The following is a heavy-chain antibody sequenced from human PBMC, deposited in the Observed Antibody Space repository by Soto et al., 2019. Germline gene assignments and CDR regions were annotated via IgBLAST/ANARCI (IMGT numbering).Heavy chain of an antibody. J-gene: IGHJ4*02. CDR2: INPNSGGT. D-gene: IGHD6-19*01. V-gene: IGHV1-2*04. CDR3: ARDRSTANSSGWYDFDY. CDR1: GYTFTGYY. Sequence: ASVKVSCKASGYTFTGYYMHWVRQAPGQGLEWMGWINPNSGGTNYAQEFQGWVTMTRDTSISTAYMELSRLRSDDTAVYYGARDRSTANSSGWYDFDYWGQGTLVTVSS.